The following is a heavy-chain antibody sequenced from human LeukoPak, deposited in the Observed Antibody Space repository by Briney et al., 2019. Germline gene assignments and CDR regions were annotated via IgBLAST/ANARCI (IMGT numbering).Heavy chain of an antibody. CDR1: GGSFSSYH. V-gene: IGHV4-59*01. D-gene: IGHD4-17*01. J-gene: IGHJ4*02. CDR3: GRGDYGDHGYFCY. Sequence: SETLSLTCTVSGGSFSSYHWSWTRQSPGRGLEWLGYFCYSGSYIYHRSLKSRVTLSVGTFQNQSSLNLSSVTAADPGLNYCGRGDYGDHGYFCYSGQGTLVTVSS. CDR2: FCYSGSY.